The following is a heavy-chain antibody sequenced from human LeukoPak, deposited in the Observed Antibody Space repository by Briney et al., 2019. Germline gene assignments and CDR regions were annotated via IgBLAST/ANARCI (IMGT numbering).Heavy chain of an antibody. CDR3: ARVVGCGGDCYSGISDY. V-gene: IGHV7-4-1*02. CDR1: GYTFTSYA. D-gene: IGHD2-21*02. CDR2: FNTNTGNP. J-gene: IGHJ4*02. Sequence: ASVKVSCKASGYTFTSYAMNWVRQAPGQGLEWMGWFNTNTGNPTYAQGFTGRFVFSLDTSVSTAYLQISSLKAEDTAVYYCARVVGCGGDCYSGISDYWGQGTLVTVSS.